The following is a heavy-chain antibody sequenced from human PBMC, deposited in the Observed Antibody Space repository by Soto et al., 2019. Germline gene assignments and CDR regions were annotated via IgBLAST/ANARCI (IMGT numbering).Heavy chain of an antibody. Sequence: ETLSLTCAVYGGSFSGYYWTWIRQPPGTGLEWIGEINHSGSTNYNPSLKSRVTISVDTSKNQFSLKLSSVTAADTAIYYCAYRRYWFDPWGQGTLVTVSS. J-gene: IGHJ5*02. CDR2: INHSGST. V-gene: IGHV4-34*01. D-gene: IGHD3-9*01. CDR3: AYRRYWFDP. CDR1: GGSFSGYY.